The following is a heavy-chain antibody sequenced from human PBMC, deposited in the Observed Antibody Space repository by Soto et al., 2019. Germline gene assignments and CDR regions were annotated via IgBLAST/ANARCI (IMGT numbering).Heavy chain of an antibody. CDR2: TYYRSKWYN. CDR3: AREGIVATTQSIYYYYGMDV. CDR1: GDSVSSNSAA. D-gene: IGHD5-12*01. J-gene: IGHJ6*02. V-gene: IGHV6-1*01. Sequence: PSQTLSLTCVISGDSVSSNSAAWNWIRQSPSRGLEWLGRTYYRSKWYNDYAVSVKSRITINPDTSKNQFSLQLNSVTPEDTAVYYCAREGIVATTQSIYYYYGMDVWGQGTTVTVSS.